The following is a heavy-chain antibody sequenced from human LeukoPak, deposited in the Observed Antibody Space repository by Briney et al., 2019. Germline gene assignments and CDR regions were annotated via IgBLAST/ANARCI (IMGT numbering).Heavy chain of an antibody. J-gene: IGHJ5*02. CDR3: ARGDSYCSGGSCYWWFDP. D-gene: IGHD2-15*01. CDR1: GGSISSSSYY. Sequence: PSETLSLTCTVSGGSISSSSYYWGWIRQPPGKGLEWIGSIYYSGSTYYNPSLKSRVTISVDTSKNQFSLKLSSVTAADTAVYYCARGDSYCSGGSCYWWFDPWGQGTLVTVSS. V-gene: IGHV4-39*07. CDR2: IYYSGST.